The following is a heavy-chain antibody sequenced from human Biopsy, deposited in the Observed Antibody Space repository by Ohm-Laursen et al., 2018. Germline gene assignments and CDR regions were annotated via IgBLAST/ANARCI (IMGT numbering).Heavy chain of an antibody. CDR1: GFSLSARGMC. J-gene: IGHJ6*02. CDR3: ARTPILIVSAGLVYRHRRHLQGMDV. CDR2: VDWDDYK. Sequence: PTQTLTLTSSFSGFSLSARGMCVSWIRQAPGKALEWFARVDWDDYKDYSASLQTKLSISKDTSNDQVVLTVNNVDPADTATYYCARTPILIVSAGLVYRHRRHLQGMDVWGQGIAVTVS. V-gene: IGHV2-70*11. D-gene: IGHD6-13*01.